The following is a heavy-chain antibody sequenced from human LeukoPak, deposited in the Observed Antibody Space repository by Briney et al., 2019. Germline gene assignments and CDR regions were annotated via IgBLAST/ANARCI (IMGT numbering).Heavy chain of an antibody. J-gene: IGHJ4*02. Sequence: SETLSLTCTVSGGSFSSGFYYWSWIRQPPGMGLEWIGYIYYSGSTNYNPSLKSRVTISVDTSKNQFSLKLSSVTAADTAVYYCARKSNNIDYWGQGTLVTVSS. V-gene: IGHV4-61*01. D-gene: IGHD2/OR15-2a*01. CDR3: ARKSNNIDY. CDR1: GGSFSSGFYY. CDR2: IYYSGST.